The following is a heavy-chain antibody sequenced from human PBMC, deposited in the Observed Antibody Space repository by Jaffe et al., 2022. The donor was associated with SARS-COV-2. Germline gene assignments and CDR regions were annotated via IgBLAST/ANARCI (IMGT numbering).Heavy chain of an antibody. J-gene: IGHJ4*02. CDR1: GFTFSSYS. CDR2: ISSSSSTI. Sequence: EVQLVESGGGLVQPGGSLRLSCAASGFTFSSYSMNWVRQAPGKGLEWVSYISSSSSTIYYADSVKGRFTISRDNAKNSLYLQMNSLRDEDTAVYYCARDYYYDSSGYPFDYWGQGTLVTVSS. V-gene: IGHV3-48*02. CDR3: ARDYYYDSSGYPFDY. D-gene: IGHD3-22*01.